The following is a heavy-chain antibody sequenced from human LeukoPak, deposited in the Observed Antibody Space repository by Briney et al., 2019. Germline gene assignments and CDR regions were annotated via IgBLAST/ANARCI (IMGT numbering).Heavy chain of an antibody. V-gene: IGHV3-7*01. Sequence: GWSLRLSCATSGFTFSRHWMTWVRQAPGKGPEWVANIKQDGSERYYVHSVKGRFTISRDNAKNSLYLQMNSLRANDTAVYYCARDGGHSTDLDYWGQGILVTVSS. J-gene: IGHJ4*02. CDR2: IKQDGSER. CDR3: ARDGGHSTDLDY. D-gene: IGHD2-8*02. CDR1: GFTFSRHW.